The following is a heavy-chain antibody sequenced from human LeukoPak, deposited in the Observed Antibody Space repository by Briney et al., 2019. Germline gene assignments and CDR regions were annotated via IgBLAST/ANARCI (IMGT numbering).Heavy chain of an antibody. Sequence: GGSLRLSCAASGFTFDDYGMSWVRQAPGKGLEWVSGINWNGGSTGYADSVKGRFTISRDNAKNSLYLQMNSLRAEDTALYYCARDYADRTYYDFWGGYYPDYWGQGTLVAVSS. V-gene: IGHV3-20*04. CDR3: ARDYADRTYYDFWGGYYPDY. D-gene: IGHD3-3*01. CDR1: GFTFDDYG. J-gene: IGHJ4*02. CDR2: INWNGGST.